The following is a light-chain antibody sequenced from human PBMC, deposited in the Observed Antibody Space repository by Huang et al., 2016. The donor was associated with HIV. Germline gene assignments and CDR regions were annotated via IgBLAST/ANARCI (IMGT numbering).Light chain of an antibody. V-gene: IGKV3-20*01. CDR1: QSVNNND. CDR2: SAS. J-gene: IGKJ1*01. Sequence: EIVLTQSPGSLSLSPGEGATLSCRASQSVNNNDLAWYQQKPGQAPRLLIVSASNRATGIPDRFGGSGYGTDFTLTIRSLEPEDFARYYCQQYGSSPWTFGQGTKVEVK. CDR3: QQYGSSPWT.